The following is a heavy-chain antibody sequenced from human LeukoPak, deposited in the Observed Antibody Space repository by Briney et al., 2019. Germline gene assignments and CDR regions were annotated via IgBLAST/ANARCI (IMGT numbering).Heavy chain of an antibody. D-gene: IGHD3-22*01. CDR2: IYHSGRT. V-gene: IGHV4-38-2*02. CDR1: GYSISSGYY. J-gene: IGHJ4*02. Sequence: SETLSLTCIVSGYSISSGYYWGWIRQSPGKGLEWIGSIYHSGRTYYNPSLKSRVTISVDTSKNQFSLKLSSVTAADTAVYYCARGINYFDTTGYYLGQLDYWGQGTLVTVSS. CDR3: ARGINYFDTTGYYLGQLDY.